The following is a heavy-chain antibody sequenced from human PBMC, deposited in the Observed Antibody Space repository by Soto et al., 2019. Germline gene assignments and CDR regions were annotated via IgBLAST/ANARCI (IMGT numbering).Heavy chain of an antibody. CDR3: AALRITMVRETYITRNYYYYYMDV. CDR1: GGSISSGGYY. CDR2: IYYSGST. J-gene: IGHJ6*03. Sequence: PSETLSLTCTVSGGSISSGGYYWSWIRQHPGKGLEWIGYIYYSGSTYYNPSLKSRVTISVDTSKNQFSLKLSSVTAADTAVYYCAALRITMVRETYITRNYYYYYMDVWGKGTTVTVSS. V-gene: IGHV4-31*03. D-gene: IGHD3-10*01.